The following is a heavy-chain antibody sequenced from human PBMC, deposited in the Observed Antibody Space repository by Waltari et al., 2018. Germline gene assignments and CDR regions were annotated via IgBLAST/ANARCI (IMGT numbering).Heavy chain of an antibody. V-gene: IGHV4-39*01. CDR3: ARRARSSLGYYYYYGMDV. CDR2: IYYSGGT. CDR1: GGSISSSSYY. J-gene: IGHJ6*02. D-gene: IGHD6-6*01. Sequence: QLQLQESGPGLVKPSETLSLTCTVSGGSISSSSYYWGWIRQPPGKGLEWIGSIYYSGGTYYNPSLKSRVTISVDTSKNQFSLKLSSVTAADTAVYYCARRARSSLGYYYYYGMDVWGQGTTVTVSS.